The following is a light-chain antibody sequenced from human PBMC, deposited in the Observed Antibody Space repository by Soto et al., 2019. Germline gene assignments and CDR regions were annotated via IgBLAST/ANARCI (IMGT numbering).Light chain of an antibody. CDR1: SSDVGSYTL. CDR3: WSYAGSFTYV. V-gene: IGLV2-23*02. CDR2: EVS. Sequence: HSALPQPASLSGSPGQSITISCTGSSSDVGSYTLVSWYQQHPGKVPKLMIYEVSKRPSGVSVRFSGSRSGNTASLTISGLQAEDEADYFCWSYAGSFTYVFGTGTKVTV. J-gene: IGLJ1*01.